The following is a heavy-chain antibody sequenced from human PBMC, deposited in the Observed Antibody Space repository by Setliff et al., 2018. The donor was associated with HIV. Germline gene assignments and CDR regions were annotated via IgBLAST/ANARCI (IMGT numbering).Heavy chain of an antibody. D-gene: IGHD1-26*01. J-gene: IGHJ5*01. Sequence: ASVKVSCKASGGTFSSYAISWVRQAPGQGLEWMGWINPNSGGTNYAQKFQGRVTMTRDTSISTAYMELSRLRSDDTAMYYCARGVGSSWFDSWGQGTLVTVSS. CDR2: INPNSGGT. CDR1: GGTFSSYA. CDR3: ARGVGSSWFDS. V-gene: IGHV1-2*02.